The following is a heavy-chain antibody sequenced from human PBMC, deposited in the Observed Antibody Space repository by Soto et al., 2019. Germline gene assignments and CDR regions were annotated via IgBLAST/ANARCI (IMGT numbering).Heavy chain of an antibody. V-gene: IGHV3-33*01. CDR2: IWYDGSFP. Sequence: PGGSLRLSCAASGFTFSKFGMHWVRQAPGKGLEWVASIWYDGSFPHYADSVKGRFTISRDNSKNMLYLQMNSLTVEDTAVFFCARFRGGYCGGDCPIDYWGQGALVTVSS. CDR1: GFTFSKFG. D-gene: IGHD2-21*02. CDR3: ARFRGGYCGGDCPIDY. J-gene: IGHJ4*02.